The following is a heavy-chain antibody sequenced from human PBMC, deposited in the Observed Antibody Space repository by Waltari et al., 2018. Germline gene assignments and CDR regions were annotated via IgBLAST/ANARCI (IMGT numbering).Heavy chain of an antibody. CDR1: GGSISRGSYY. J-gene: IGHJ4*02. Sequence: QVQLQESGPGLVRPSQTLSLTCTVSGGSISRGSYYWSWTRQHPGKGLEWIGYSHPSGGTLYNPSLESRVSIGVDTSKNQFSLKVSSVTAADTAVYYCAREMNPRAPYFDLWGQGALVTVSS. V-gene: IGHV4-31*03. CDR2: SHPSGGT. CDR3: AREMNPRAPYFDL.